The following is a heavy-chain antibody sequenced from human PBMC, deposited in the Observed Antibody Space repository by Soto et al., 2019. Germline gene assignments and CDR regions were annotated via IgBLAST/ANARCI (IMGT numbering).Heavy chain of an antibody. CDR1: GGSVSSGSYC. V-gene: IGHV4-61*01. J-gene: IGHJ6*02. Sequence: SETLSLTCTVSGGSVSSGSYCWSWIRQPPGKGLEWIGYIYYSGSTNYNPSLKSRVTISVDTSKNQFSLKLSSVTAADTAVYYCARCYDFWSGYYPPYYYYYGMDVWGQGTTVTVSS. CDR3: ARCYDFWSGYYPPYYYYYGMDV. D-gene: IGHD3-3*01. CDR2: IYYSGST.